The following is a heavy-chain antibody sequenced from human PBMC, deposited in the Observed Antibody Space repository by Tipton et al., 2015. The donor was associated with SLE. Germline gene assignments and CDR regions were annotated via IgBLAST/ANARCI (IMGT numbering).Heavy chain of an antibody. V-gene: IGHV3-7*01. J-gene: IGHJ6*02. CDR1: GFTFSSYG. D-gene: IGHD6-6*01. CDR2: IKQDGSEK. Sequence: SLRLSCAASGFTFSSYGMHWVRQAPGKGLEWVANIKQDGSEKYYVDSVKGRFTISRDNAKNSLYLQMNSLRAEDTAVYYCARDQEYTQYYYYYGMDVWGQGTTVTVAS. CDR3: ARDQEYTQYYYYYGMDV.